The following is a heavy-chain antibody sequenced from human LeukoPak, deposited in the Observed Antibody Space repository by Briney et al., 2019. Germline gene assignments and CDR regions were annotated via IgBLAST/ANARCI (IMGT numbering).Heavy chain of an antibody. D-gene: IGHD3-10*01. CDR2: ISSSSSYT. Sequence: GGSLRLSCAASGFTFSDYYMSWIRQAPGKGLEWVSYISSSSSYTNYADSVKGRFTISRDNAKNTLYLQMNSLRAEDTAVYYCARDHYYSGSGSYYNWGQGTLVTVSS. CDR3: ARDHYYSGSGSYYN. CDR1: GFTFSDYY. J-gene: IGHJ4*02. V-gene: IGHV3-11*06.